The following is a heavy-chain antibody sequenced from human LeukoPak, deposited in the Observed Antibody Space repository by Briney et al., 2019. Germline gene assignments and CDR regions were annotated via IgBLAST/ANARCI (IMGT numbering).Heavy chain of an antibody. J-gene: IGHJ4*01. D-gene: IGHD6-19*01. CDR2: LSGSGITT. CDR3: AKGIYSSGWSYFDS. Sequence: GGSLRLSCAASGFTFSNSAMSWVRQAPGKGLEWVSTLSGSGITTYYADSVKGRFTISRDNSKNTLYLQMYSLRAEDTAVYYCAKGIYSSGWSYFDSWGHGTLVTVSS. V-gene: IGHV3-23*01. CDR1: GFTFSNSA.